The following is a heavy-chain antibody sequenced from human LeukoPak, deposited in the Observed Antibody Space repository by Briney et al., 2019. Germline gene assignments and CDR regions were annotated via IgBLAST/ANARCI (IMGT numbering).Heavy chain of an antibody. Sequence: GGSLRLSCAASGFTFSSYSMNWVRQVPGKGLEWVSSISSSRSYIYYADSVKGRFTISRDNAKNSLYLQMNSLRAEDTAVYYCARSFYDFWSGYPWDYYYGMDVWGQGTTVTVSS. J-gene: IGHJ6*02. D-gene: IGHD3-3*01. CDR2: ISSSRSYI. V-gene: IGHV3-21*01. CDR3: ARSFYDFWSGYPWDYYYGMDV. CDR1: GFTFSSYS.